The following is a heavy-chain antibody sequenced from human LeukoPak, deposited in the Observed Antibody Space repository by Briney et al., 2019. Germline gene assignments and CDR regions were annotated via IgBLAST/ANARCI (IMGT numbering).Heavy chain of an antibody. CDR1: GGSISSYY. V-gene: IGHV4-59*01. CDR2: IYYSGST. J-gene: IGHJ5*02. D-gene: IGHD2-2*02. CDR3: ARHYCSSTSCYTFQRNNWFDP. Sequence: SETLSLTCTVSGGSISSYYWSWIRQPPGKGLEWIGYIYYSGSTNYNPSLKSRVTISVDTSKNQFSLKLSSVTAADTAVYYCARHYCSSTSCYTFQRNNWFDPWGQGTLVTVSS.